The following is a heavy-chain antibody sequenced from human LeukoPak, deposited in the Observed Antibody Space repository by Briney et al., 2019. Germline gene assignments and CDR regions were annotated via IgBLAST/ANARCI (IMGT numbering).Heavy chain of an antibody. J-gene: IGHJ4*02. CDR2: VHLDGRT. V-gene: IGHV4-4*02. CDR1: GGSVIRTNW. CDR3: AREGGFYRPLDY. Sequence: PSETLSLTCGVSGGSVIRTNWWTWVRQPPGKGLEWIGEVHLDGRTNYNPSLESRLTISVDLSENHVSLKLTSVTAADTAVYYCAREGGFYRPLDYSGQGTLVTVSS. D-gene: IGHD3-3*01.